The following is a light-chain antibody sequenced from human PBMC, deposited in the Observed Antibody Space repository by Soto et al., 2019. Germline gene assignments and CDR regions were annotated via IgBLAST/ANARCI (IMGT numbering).Light chain of an antibody. CDR2: EGS. Sequence: QSALTQPASVSGSPGQSITISCTGTSSDVGSYNLVSWYQQHPGKAPKLMIYEGSKRPSGVSNRFSGSKSGNTASLTISGLQAEDEADYYCCSYSGSITSVVFGGGTTLTVL. CDR3: CSYSGSITSVV. J-gene: IGLJ2*01. CDR1: SSDVGSYNL. V-gene: IGLV2-23*01.